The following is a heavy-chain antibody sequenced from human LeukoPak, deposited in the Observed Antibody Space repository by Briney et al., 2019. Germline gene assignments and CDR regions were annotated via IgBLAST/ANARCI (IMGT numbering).Heavy chain of an antibody. CDR2: IKQDGSEK. D-gene: IGHD1-7*01. J-gene: IGHJ4*02. Sequence: GGSLRLSCAASGFTFSSYWMSWVRQAPGKGLEWVANIKQDGSEKYYVDSVKGRFTISRDNAKNTLYLQMNSLRAEDTAVYYCARGDDGNYPAGDYWGQGTLVTVSS. CDR1: GFTFSSYW. V-gene: IGHV3-7*01. CDR3: ARGDDGNYPAGDY.